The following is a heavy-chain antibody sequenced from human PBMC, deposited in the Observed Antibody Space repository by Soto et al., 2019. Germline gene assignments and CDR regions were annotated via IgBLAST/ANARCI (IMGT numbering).Heavy chain of an antibody. D-gene: IGHD3-3*01. CDR1: GFTVSSNY. CDR3: ARDQRLRLLEWHAFDI. Sequence: GRSLRLSCAASGFTVSSNYMSWVRQAPGKGLEWVSVIYSGGSTYYADSVKGRFTISRDNSKNTLYLQMNSLRAEDTAVYYCARDQRLRLLEWHAFDIWGQGTMVTVSS. V-gene: IGHV3-66*01. CDR2: IYSGGST. J-gene: IGHJ3*02.